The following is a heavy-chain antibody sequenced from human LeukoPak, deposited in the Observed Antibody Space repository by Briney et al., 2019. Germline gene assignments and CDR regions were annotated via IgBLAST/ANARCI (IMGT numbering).Heavy chain of an antibody. V-gene: IGHV3-30*02. D-gene: IGHD2-15*01. CDR2: ILYGGSNQ. CDR1: GFTFTSYS. J-gene: IGHJ4*02. CDR3: AKGVVAASKTLYFDY. Sequence: GGSLRLSRAASGFTFTSYSMQSVRQAPGRRLERVAFILYGGSNQYYAHSVRGRFTISRDNSKNTLYLQLNSLRAEDTAVYYCAKGVVAASKTLYFDYWGQGTLVTVSS.